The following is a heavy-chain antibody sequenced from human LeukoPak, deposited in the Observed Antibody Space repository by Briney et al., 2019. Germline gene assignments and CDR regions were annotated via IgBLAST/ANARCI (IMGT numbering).Heavy chain of an antibody. CDR2: ISYDGNKK. CDR3: ARESGAFDI. J-gene: IGHJ3*02. D-gene: IGHD6-25*01. Sequence: PGGSLRLSCVASGFTFRSYAMHWVRQAPGKGLEWVAAISYDGNKKYHADSVKGRFTISRNNSKNTLFLQMNSLRAEDTAVFYCARESGAFDIWGQGTMVTVSS. CDR1: GFTFRSYA. V-gene: IGHV3-30-3*01.